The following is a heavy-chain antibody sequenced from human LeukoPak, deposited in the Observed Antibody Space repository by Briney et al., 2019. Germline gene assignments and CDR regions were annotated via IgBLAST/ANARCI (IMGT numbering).Heavy chain of an antibody. Sequence: GGSLRLSCAASGFTFSRYAISWVRQAPGKGLEWVTTISHSGGTTYYADSVKGRFTISRDNSKNTLYLQMNSLRAEDTAVHYCAKDSSGWYSSFDYWGQGTLVTVSS. CDR2: ISHSGGTT. D-gene: IGHD6-19*01. CDR3: AKDSSGWYSSFDY. CDR1: GFTFSRYA. J-gene: IGHJ4*02. V-gene: IGHV3-23*01.